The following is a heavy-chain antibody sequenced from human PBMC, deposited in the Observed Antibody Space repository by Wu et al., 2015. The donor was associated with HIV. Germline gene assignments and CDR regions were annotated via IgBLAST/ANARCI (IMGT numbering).Heavy chain of an antibody. CDR3: ARDFGGRDGYKKFYYYYGMDV. J-gene: IGHJ6*02. D-gene: IGHD5-24*01. V-gene: IGHV1-46*01. CDR2: INPSGGST. CDR1: GYTFTSYY. Sequence: QVQLVQSGAEVKKPGASVKVSCKASGYTFTSYYMHWVRQAPGQGLEWMGIINPSGGSTSYAQKFQGRVTMTRDTSTSTVYMELSSLRSEDTAVYYCARDFGGRDGYKKFYYYYGMDVWGQGTTVTVSS.